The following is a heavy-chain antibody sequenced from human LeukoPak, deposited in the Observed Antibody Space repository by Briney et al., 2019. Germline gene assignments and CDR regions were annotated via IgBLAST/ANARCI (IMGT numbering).Heavy chain of an antibody. CDR3: AKFGFWVRGDYDFNY. CDR2: VVSSGDTT. Sequence: PGGSLRLSCAASGFTFNNYAMSWVRQVPGEGLEWVSSVVSSGDTTLYADSVKGRFTISRDNSKNTLYLQMNSLRAEDTAIYYCAKFGFWVRGDYDFNYRGQGTLVTVSS. J-gene: IGHJ4*02. CDR1: GFTFNNYA. D-gene: IGHD4-17*01. V-gene: IGHV3-23*01.